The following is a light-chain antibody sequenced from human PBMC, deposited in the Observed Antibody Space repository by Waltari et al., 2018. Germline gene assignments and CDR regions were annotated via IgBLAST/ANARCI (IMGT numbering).Light chain of an antibody. Sequence: DIQMTQSPSTLSASVGDRVTITCRASQSISSWLAWYQQKPGKAPKLLSYKASSLESGVPSRFSGSGSGTEFTLTISSLQPDDFATYYCQQYNNYPFTFGPGTKVDIK. CDR1: QSISSW. J-gene: IGKJ3*01. CDR2: KAS. V-gene: IGKV1-5*03. CDR3: QQYNNYPFT.